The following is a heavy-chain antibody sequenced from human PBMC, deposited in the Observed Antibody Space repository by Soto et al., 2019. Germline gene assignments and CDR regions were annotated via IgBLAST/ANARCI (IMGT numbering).Heavy chain of an antibody. CDR3: ARDEYSSSCGY. J-gene: IGHJ4*02. CDR1: GFTFNNYA. CDR2: ISFDGSTR. Sequence: GGSLRLSCAASGFTFNNYALHWVRQGPGKGLEWVAIISFDGSTRYYADSVKGRFTISRDNSKNTLYLQMNSLRAEDTAVYFCARDEYSSSCGYWGQGTLVTVSS. D-gene: IGHD6-6*01. V-gene: IGHV3-30-3*01.